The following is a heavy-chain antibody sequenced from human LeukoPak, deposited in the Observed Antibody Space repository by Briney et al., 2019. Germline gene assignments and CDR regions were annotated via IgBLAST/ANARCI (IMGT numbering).Heavy chain of an antibody. J-gene: IGHJ4*02. CDR1: GFTVSSTY. D-gene: IGHD5-18*01. Sequence: GGSLRLSCAASGFTVSSTYMNWVRQAPGKGLEWVSVIYSGGSKNYADSVKGRFTISRDNSKNTLYLQMNSLRAEDTAVYYCIYGYTLDFWGQGTLVTLSS. V-gene: IGHV3-53*01. CDR3: IYGYTLDF. CDR2: IYSGGSK.